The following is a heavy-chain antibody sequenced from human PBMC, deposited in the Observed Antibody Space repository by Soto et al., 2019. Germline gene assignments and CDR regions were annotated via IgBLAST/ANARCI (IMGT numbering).Heavy chain of an antibody. J-gene: IGHJ4*02. CDR2: TSIYNGHT. V-gene: IGHV1-18*01. Sequence: ASVKVSCKASGYTFTASGISGVRQAPGQELEWMGWTSIYNGHTEYSPKFLGRVVMTTDTSADTAYLELKSLRPDDAARSYCARWDDYGASDQYHFDQWGQGTLVTVSS. CDR3: ARWDDYGASDQYHFDQ. D-gene: IGHD4-17*01. CDR1: GYTFTASG.